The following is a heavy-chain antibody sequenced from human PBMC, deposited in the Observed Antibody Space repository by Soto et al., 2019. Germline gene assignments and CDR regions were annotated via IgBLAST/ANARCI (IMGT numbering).Heavy chain of an antibody. CDR3: ARGGGPDISYGMDV. CDR2: IYHSGST. CDR1: GGSISSINW. V-gene: IGHV4-4*02. D-gene: IGHD5-12*01. Sequence: QVQLQESGPGLVKPSGTLSLTCDVSGGSISSINWWSWVRQPPGKGLKWIGEIYHSGSTTYNPSLERRVTISVDKCKNQFSPKLKSVTAAATSIDSCARGGGPDISYGMDVWGQGTKVTVSS. J-gene: IGHJ6*02.